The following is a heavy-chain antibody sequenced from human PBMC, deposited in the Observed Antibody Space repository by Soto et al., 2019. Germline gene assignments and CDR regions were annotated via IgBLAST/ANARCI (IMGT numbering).Heavy chain of an antibody. CDR2: ISSNGGPT. V-gene: IGHV3-64D*06. J-gene: IGHJ4*02. D-gene: IGHD2-15*01. Sequence: GGSLRLSCSASGFTFSSYAMHWVRQAPGKGLQYVSSISSNGGPTYYTDSVKGRFTISRDNSKNTLYLQMNSLRVEDTAVYYCVKDRWIDYWGKGTLVTVSS. CDR3: VKDRWIDY. CDR1: GFTFSSYA.